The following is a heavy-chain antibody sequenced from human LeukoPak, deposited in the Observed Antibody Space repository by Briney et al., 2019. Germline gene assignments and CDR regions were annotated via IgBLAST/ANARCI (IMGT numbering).Heavy chain of an antibody. CDR2: ISYDGSNK. D-gene: IGHD1-14*01. Sequence: GGSLRLSCAASGFTFSSYGMHWVRQAPGKGLEWVAVISYDGSNKYYADSVKGRFTISRDNSKNTLYLQMNSLRAEDTAVYYCARVGPWVNPDHYYYYMDVWGKGTTVTVSS. V-gene: IGHV3-30*03. J-gene: IGHJ6*03. CDR1: GFTFSSYG. CDR3: ARVGPWVNPDHYYYYMDV.